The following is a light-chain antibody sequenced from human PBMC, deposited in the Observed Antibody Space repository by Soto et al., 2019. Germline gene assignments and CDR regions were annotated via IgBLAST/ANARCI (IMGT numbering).Light chain of an antibody. CDR1: QSVSSNY. CDR2: GTS. CDR3: QQYNNWPPWT. Sequence: EIVLTQSPGTLSLSPGERATLSCSAIQSVSSNYLAWYQQKPGQAPRLLIYGTSTRATGIPDRFSGSGSGTDFTLTISSLQSEDFAVYYCQQYNNWPPWTFGQGTKVDNK. J-gene: IGKJ1*01. V-gene: IGKV3-20*01.